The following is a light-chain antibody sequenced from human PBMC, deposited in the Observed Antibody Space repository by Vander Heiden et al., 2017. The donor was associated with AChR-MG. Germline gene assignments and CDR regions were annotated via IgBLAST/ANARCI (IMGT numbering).Light chain of an antibody. CDR1: SSDVGGYNY. J-gene: IGLJ1*01. CDR3: CSYAGSYTYV. V-gene: IGLV2-11*01. CDR2: DVS. Sequence: SALTHPPSSAGSPGPAVTSSCTGTSSDVGGYNYVSWYQQHPGKAPKLMIYDVSKRPSGVPDRFSGSKSGNTASLTISGLQAEDEADYYCCSYAGSYTYVFGTGTKVTVL.